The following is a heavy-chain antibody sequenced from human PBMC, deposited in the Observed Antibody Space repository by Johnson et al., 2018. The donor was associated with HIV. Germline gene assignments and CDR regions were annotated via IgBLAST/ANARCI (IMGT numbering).Heavy chain of an antibody. V-gene: IGHV3-30*04. CDR2: ISYDASNK. Sequence: VQPGRSLRLSCAASGFTFSSYAMHWVRQAPGKGLEWVAVISYDASNKYYADSVKGRFTISRDNSKNTLYLQMNSLRAEDTAVYYCARRVEGRRSANDAFDIWGQGTMVTVSS. J-gene: IGHJ3*02. CDR1: GFTFSSYA. CDR3: ARRVEGRRSANDAFDI. D-gene: IGHD1-1*01.